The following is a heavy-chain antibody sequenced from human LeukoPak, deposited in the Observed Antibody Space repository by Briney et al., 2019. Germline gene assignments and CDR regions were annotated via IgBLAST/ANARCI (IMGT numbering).Heavy chain of an antibody. CDR1: GYTFTGYY. V-gene: IGHV1-2*02. D-gene: IGHD3-10*01. CDR3: ARDFNYYGSGSCPDY. J-gene: IGHJ4*02. Sequence: ASVKVSCKASGYTFTGYYMHWVRQAPGQGLEWMGWINPNSGGTDYAQKFQGRVTMTRDTSISTAYMELSRLRSDDTAVYYCARDFNYYGSGSCPDYWGQGTLVTVSS. CDR2: INPNSGGT.